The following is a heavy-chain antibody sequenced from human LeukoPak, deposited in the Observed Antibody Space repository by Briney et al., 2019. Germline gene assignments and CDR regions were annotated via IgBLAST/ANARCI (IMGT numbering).Heavy chain of an antibody. Sequence: ASVKVSCKASGYTFTGYCMHWVRQAPGQGLEWMGWINPNSGGTIYAQKFQGRVTMTRDTSINTAYMELSRLRSDDTAVHYCARDQLVTGSGSYWGDAFDIWGQGTMVAVSS. V-gene: IGHV1-2*02. J-gene: IGHJ3*02. CDR1: GYTFTGYC. CDR2: INPNSGGT. D-gene: IGHD1-26*01. CDR3: ARDQLVTGSGSYWGDAFDI.